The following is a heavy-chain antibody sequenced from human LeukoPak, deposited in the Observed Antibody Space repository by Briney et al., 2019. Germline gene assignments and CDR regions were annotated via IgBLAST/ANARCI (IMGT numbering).Heavy chain of an antibody. CDR3: ARDQGELRYFAWFRGDGY. CDR1: GGSISGYY. D-gene: IGHD3-9*01. Sequence: SETLSLTCTVSGGSISGYYWSWIRQPPGKGLEWIGYIYYSGSTNYNPSLKSRVTISVDTSKNQFSLKLSSVTAADTAVYYCARDQGELRYFAWFRGDGYWGQGTLVTVSS. J-gene: IGHJ4*02. CDR2: IYYSGST. V-gene: IGHV4-59*12.